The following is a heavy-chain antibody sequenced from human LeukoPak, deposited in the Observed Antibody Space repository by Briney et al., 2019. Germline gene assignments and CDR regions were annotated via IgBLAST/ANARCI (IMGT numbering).Heavy chain of an antibody. Sequence: PGGSLRLSCAASGFTFSNFGMNWVRQAPGKGLEWVSSISSSSSYIYYADSVKGRFTISRDNAKNSLYLQMNSLRAEDTAVYYCARLAYGNHDAFDIWGQGTMVTVSS. CDR2: ISSSSSYI. V-gene: IGHV3-21*01. CDR1: GFTFSNFG. CDR3: ARLAYGNHDAFDI. D-gene: IGHD4-17*01. J-gene: IGHJ3*02.